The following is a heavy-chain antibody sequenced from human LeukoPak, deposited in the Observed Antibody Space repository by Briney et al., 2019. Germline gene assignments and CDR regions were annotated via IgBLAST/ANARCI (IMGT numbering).Heavy chain of an antibody. CDR1: GDSVSSNSAA. J-gene: IGHJ6*02. D-gene: IGHD3-10*01. V-gene: IGHV6-1*01. CDR2: TYYRSKWYN. CDR3: ARAGSSGSSYKSYYYYGMDV. Sequence: SQTLSLTCAISGDSVSSNSAAWNWIRQSPSRGLEWLGRTYYRSKWYNDYAVSLKSRITINPDTSKNQFSLQLNSVTPEDTAVYYCARAGSSGSSYKSYYYYGMDVWGQGTTVTVSS.